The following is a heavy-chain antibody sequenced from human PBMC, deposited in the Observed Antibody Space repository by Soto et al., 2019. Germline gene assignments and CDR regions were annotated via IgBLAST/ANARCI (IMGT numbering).Heavy chain of an antibody. Sequence: PSETLSLTCTVSGGSISSYSWSWIRQPPGKGLEWIGCIYYSGSTNYNPSLKSRVTISVDTSKSQFSLELSSVTAADTAVYYCARLLNLDRAYGMDVWGQGTTVTVSS. D-gene: IGHD3-10*01. V-gene: IGHV4-59*01. CDR3: ARLLNLDRAYGMDV. CDR1: GGSISSYS. J-gene: IGHJ6*02. CDR2: IYYSGST.